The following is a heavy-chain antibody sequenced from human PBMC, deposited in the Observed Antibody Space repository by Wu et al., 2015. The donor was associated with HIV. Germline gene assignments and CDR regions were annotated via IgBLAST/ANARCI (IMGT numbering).Heavy chain of an antibody. V-gene: IGHV1-2*02. CDR3: ARDFESRDYYGSGLDY. J-gene: IGHJ4*02. D-gene: IGHD3-10*01. CDR1: GYTFTGYY. Sequence: QVQLVQSGAEVKKPGASVKVSCKASGYTFTGYYMHWVRQAPGQGLEWMGWINPNSGGTNYAQKFQGRVTMTRDTSISTAYMELSRLRSDDTAVYYCARDFESRDYYGSGLDYWGQGTLVTVSS. CDR2: INPNSGGT.